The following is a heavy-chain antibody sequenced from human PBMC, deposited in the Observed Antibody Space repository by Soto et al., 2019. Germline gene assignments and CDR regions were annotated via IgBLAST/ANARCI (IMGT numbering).Heavy chain of an antibody. CDR2: IIPIFGTA. D-gene: IGHD5-12*01. J-gene: IGHJ4*02. V-gene: IGHV1-69*13. CDR1: GGTFSSYA. Sequence: VASVKVSCKASGGTFSSYAISWVRQAPGQGLEWMGGIIPIFGTANYAQKFQGRVTITADESTSTAYMELSSLRSEDTAVYYCARVGIRGIVATTYYFDYWGQGTLVTVSS. CDR3: ARVGIRGIVATTYYFDY.